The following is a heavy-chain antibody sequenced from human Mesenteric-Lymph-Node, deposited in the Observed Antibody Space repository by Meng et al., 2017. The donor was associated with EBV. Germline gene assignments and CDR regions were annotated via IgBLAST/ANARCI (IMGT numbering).Heavy chain of an antibody. CDR1: GYTFTSYE. CDR2: NNPNSGDT. Sequence: QVQVVQLGGDEEKAGAPVYGYFKASGYTFTSYEINWLRHATGQGLEWMGWNNPNSGDTGSAQKFQVRVTMTRDTSISTAYMELNSLTSYDAAVYDCSRDSIYDGQDYWGQGTLVTVSS. D-gene: IGHD1-1*01. J-gene: IGHJ4*02. V-gene: IGHV1-8*01. CDR3: SRDSIYDGQDY.